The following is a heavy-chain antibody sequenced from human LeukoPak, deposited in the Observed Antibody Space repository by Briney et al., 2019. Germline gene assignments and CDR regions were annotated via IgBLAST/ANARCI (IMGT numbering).Heavy chain of an antibody. J-gene: IGHJ4*02. Sequence: SETLSLTCTVSGGSISSYYWSWIRQPPGKGLEWIGYIYYSGSTNYNPSLKSRVTISVDTSKNQFSLKLSSVTAANTAVYYWASNYYESSGNYWGQGNLVTVS. CDR1: GGSISSYY. V-gene: IGHV4-59*01. CDR3: ASNYYESSGNY. CDR2: IYYSGST. D-gene: IGHD3-22*01.